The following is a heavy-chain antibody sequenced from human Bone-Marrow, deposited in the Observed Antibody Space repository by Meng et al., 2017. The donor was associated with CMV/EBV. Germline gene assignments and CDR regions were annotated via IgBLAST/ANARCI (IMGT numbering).Heavy chain of an antibody. J-gene: IGHJ4*02. CDR2: INNDGSTT. D-gene: IGHD3-10*01. CDR1: GFTFSTSW. Sequence: LSLTCAASGFTFSTSWMHWVRQVPGKGLVWVSRINNDGSTTIYADSVKGRFTISRDNSNNTVFLQMNSLRVEDTALYYCAKLYYYGSGSNYWGQGTLVTVSS. CDR3: AKLYYYGSGSNY. V-gene: IGHV3-74*01.